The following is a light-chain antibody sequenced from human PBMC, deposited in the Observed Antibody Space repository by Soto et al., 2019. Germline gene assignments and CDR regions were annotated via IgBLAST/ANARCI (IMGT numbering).Light chain of an antibody. CDR2: GAS. CDR3: SLYTSENTYV. J-gene: IGLJ1*01. Sequence: QSVLTRPPSVSGSPGQSVTISFTGTSTDFVSYNRVSWYQQPPDTAPKLMIYGASNRPSGVPDRFSGSKSGNTASLTISGLQAADEADYYCSLYTSENTYVFGTGTKVTVL. V-gene: IGLV2-18*01. CDR1: STDFVSYNR.